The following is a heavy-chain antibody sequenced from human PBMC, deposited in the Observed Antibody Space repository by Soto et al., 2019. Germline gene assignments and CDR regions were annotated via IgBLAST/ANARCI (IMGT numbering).Heavy chain of an antibody. D-gene: IGHD3-22*01. J-gene: IGHJ4*02. CDR1: GYTFTSYD. Sequence: QVQLVQSGAEVKKPGASVKVSCKASGYTFTSYDINWVRQATGQGLEWMGWMNPNSGNTGYAQKFQGRVTMTRNTSISTAYMELSSLRSEDTAVYYCARGPYYYDSSGYGYFDYWGQGTLVTVSS. V-gene: IGHV1-8*01. CDR3: ARGPYYYDSSGYGYFDY. CDR2: MNPNSGNT.